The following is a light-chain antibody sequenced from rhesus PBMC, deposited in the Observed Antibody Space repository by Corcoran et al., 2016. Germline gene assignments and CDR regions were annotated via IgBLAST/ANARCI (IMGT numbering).Light chain of an antibody. V-gene: IGKV1-38*01. CDR2: DAS. CDR3: PQRNSYPLT. J-gene: IGKJ4*01. CDR1: QGISSY. Sequence: DIQLTQSPSSLSASVGDRVTITCRASQGISSYLAWYQQKPGKAPKLLIYDASNLQSGVTSRFNGSGSGTEFTLTISSLQPKDCAVYYCPQRNSYPLTFGGGAKVELK.